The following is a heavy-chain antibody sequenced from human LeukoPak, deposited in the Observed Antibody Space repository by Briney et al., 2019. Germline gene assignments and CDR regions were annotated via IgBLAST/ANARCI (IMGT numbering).Heavy chain of an antibody. V-gene: IGHV4-34*01. J-gene: IGHJ4*02. CDR3: ARGVGVPADESGDDY. D-gene: IGHD2-2*01. CDR1: GGSFSGYY. Sequence: PSETLSLTCAVYGGSFSGYYWSWIRQPPGKGLEWIGEINHSGSTNYNPSVKSRVTIAVDTSKTQFSLKLSSLTAADTAVYYCARGVGVPADESGDDYRGPRTLATVSS. CDR2: INHSGST.